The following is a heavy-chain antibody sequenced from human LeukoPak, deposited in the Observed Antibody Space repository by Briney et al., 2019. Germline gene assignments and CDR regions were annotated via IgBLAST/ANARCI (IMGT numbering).Heavy chain of an antibody. CDR2: VDPEDGET. D-gene: IGHD4-11*01. J-gene: IGHJ4*02. CDR1: GYTFTGYY. CDR3: ATVGRPSTLSGTTVTTDDY. V-gene: IGHV1-69-2*01. Sequence: ASVKVSCKASGYTFTGYYMHWVQQAPGKGLEWMGRVDPEDGETIYAEKFQGRVTITADTSTDTAYMELSSLRSEDTAVYYCATVGRPSTLSGTTVTTDDYWGQGTLVTVSS.